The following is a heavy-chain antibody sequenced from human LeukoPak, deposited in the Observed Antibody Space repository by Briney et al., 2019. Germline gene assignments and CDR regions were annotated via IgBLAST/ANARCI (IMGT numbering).Heavy chain of an antibody. J-gene: IGHJ4*02. V-gene: IGHV4-59*11. CDR3: ARMSPRWLQLNYFDY. Sequence: SETLSLTCTVSGGSISSHYWSWIRQPPGKGLEWIGYIYYSGSTNYNPSLKSRVTISVDTSENQFSLKLSSVTAADTAVYYCARMSPRWLQLNYFDYWGQGTLVTVSS. D-gene: IGHD5-24*01. CDR1: GGSISSHY. CDR2: IYYSGST.